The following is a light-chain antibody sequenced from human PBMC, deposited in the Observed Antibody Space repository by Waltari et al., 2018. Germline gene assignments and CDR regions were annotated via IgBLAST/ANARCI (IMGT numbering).Light chain of an antibody. CDR1: QSISSY. CDR2: DAS. Sequence: EIVLTQSPGTLSLSPGESATLSCRASQSISSYLAWYQQKRGQAPRLLIYDASNRATGIPARFSGSGSGTDFTLTISNVEPEDFAIYYCQQRSTWPPYTFGQGTKLEIK. CDR3: QQRSTWPPYT. V-gene: IGKV3-11*01. J-gene: IGKJ2*01.